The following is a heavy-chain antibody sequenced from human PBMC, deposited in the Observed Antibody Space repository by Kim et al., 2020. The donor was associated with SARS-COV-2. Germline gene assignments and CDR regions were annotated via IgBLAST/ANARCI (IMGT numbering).Heavy chain of an antibody. Sequence: GGSLRLSCAASGFTFSSYAMHWVRQAPGKGLEWVAVISYDGSNKYYADSVKGRFTISRDNSKNTLYLQMNSLRAEDTAVYYCARDDWAYCSSTSCSQSTGWCDPWGQGTLVTVSS. D-gene: IGHD2-2*01. CDR1: GFTFSSYA. J-gene: IGHJ5*02. CDR2: ISYDGSNK. V-gene: IGHV3-30-3*01. CDR3: ARDDWAYCSSTSCSQSTGWCDP.